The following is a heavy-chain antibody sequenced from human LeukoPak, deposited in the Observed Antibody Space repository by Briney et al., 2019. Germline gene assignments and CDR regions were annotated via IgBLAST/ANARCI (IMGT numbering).Heavy chain of an antibody. CDR1: GGSISSSSYY. Sequence: SETLSLTCTVSGGSISSSSYYWGWIRQPPGKGLEWIGSIYYSGSTNYNPSLKSRVTISVDTSKNQFSLKLSSVTAADTAVYYCAREHYSSSVNWFDPWGQGTLVTVSS. CDR2: IYYSGST. V-gene: IGHV4-39*07. J-gene: IGHJ5*02. D-gene: IGHD6-6*01. CDR3: AREHYSSSVNWFDP.